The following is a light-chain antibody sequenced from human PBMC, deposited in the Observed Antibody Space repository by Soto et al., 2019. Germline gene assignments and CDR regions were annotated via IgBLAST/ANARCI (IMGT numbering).Light chain of an antibody. CDR3: KQYQILPFT. CDR2: WSS. J-gene: IGKJ3*01. V-gene: IGKV4-1*01. CDR1: QSVLHRSNGNNY. Sequence: DIVMTQSPDSLSVSLGERATIKCRSSQSVLHRSNGNNYIAWYQQKPGQPPKLLIYWSSTRDSGVPDRFIGSGSGTDFTLTVSSLQSEDVAFYYCKQYQILPFTSGPGTKV.